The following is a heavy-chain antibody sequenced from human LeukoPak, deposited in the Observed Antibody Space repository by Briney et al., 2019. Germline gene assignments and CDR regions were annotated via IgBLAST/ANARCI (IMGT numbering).Heavy chain of an antibody. J-gene: IGHJ3*02. CDR3: ARYRNMVRVHDAFDI. V-gene: IGHV4-34*01. D-gene: IGHD3-10*01. CDR2: INHSGST. Sequence: GSLRPSCAASGFTFSSYSMNWVRQPPWKGLEWIGEINHSGSTNYNPSLKSRVTISVDTSKNQFSLKLSSVTAADTAVYYCARYRNMVRVHDAFDIWGQGTMVTVSS. CDR1: GFTFSSYS.